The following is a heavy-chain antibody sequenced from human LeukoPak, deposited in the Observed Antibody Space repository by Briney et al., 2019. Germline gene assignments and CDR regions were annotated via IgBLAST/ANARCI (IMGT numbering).Heavy chain of an antibody. D-gene: IGHD2-21*02. J-gene: IGHJ3*02. CDR3: VRTRGDGTGGDAFDI. Sequence: SGTLSLTCTVSGVSISSYYWSWIRQPPGKGLEWIGYIYYSGSTNYNPSLESRVTISVDTSTNQFFPKLSTVPAADTAAYYCVRTRGDGTGGDAFDIWGQGTMVTVSS. CDR1: GVSISSYY. V-gene: IGHV4-59*01. CDR2: IYYSGST.